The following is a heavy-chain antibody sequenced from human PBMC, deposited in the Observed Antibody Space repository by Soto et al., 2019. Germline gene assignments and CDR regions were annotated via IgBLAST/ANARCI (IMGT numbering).Heavy chain of an antibody. V-gene: IGHV6-1*01. CDR2: TYYRSQWHY. J-gene: IGHJ4*02. D-gene: IGHD1-26*01. CDR1: GDSVSNNGAA. Sequence: PSQTLSLTCAISGDSVSNNGAAWNWIRQSPSRGLEWLGRTYYRSQWHYDYATSVRSRITINPDTSKNQFSLQLNSVTPEDTAVYYCARDPQDFNSGFDYWGQGALVTVSS. CDR3: ARDPQDFNSGFDY.